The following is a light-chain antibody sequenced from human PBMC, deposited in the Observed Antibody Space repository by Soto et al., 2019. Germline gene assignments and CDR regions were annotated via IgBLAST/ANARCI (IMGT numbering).Light chain of an antibody. Sequence: DIQMTQSPSSLAASVGDRVTITCRASRSISTYLNWYQQKPGQAPKLLIYAASNLQGEVPSRFSGSGSVTDITLTISSLQSEDSATYYCQQSFSTPPTFGLGTKLEIK. CDR3: QQSFSTPPT. CDR2: AAS. J-gene: IGKJ3*01. CDR1: RSISTY. V-gene: IGKV1-39*01.